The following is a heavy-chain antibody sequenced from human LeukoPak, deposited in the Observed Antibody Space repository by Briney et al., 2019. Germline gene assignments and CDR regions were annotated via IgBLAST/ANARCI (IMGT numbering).Heavy chain of an antibody. J-gene: IGHJ4*02. Sequence: GGSLRLSGAASGFTFGTYTMNWVRQAPGKGLEWVSSISSDSRYIYYVDSVKGRFTISRDNAKNSLYLQMNSLRAEDTAVYYCARGSYGDYEYWGQGTLVTVFS. V-gene: IGHV3-21*01. CDR1: GFTFGTYT. CDR3: ARGSYGDYEY. D-gene: IGHD4-17*01. CDR2: ISSDSRYI.